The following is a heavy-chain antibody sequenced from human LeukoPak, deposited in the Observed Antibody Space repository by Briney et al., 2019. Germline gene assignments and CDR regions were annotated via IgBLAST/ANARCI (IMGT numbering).Heavy chain of an antibody. CDR1: GFTFSQYA. V-gene: IGHV3-21*04. D-gene: IGHD1-26*01. CDR2: ISYTGTYI. Sequence: PGGSLRLSCAASGFTFSQYAMHWVRQAPGKGLEWVSSISYTGTYIYYADSVKGRFTISRDNAQNSLYLQMNSLRAEDTAIYYCVRDRGTYRPIDYWGQGTLVTVSS. J-gene: IGHJ4*02. CDR3: VRDRGTYRPIDY.